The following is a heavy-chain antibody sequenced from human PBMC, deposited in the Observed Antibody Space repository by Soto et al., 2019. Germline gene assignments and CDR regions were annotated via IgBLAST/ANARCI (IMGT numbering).Heavy chain of an antibody. Sequence: SETLSITCTVSGGSISSYYWSWIRQPPGKGLEWIGYIYYSGSTNYNPSLKSRVTISVDTSKNQFSLKLSSVTAADTAVYYCARYSRTWQGYYFDYPGQGTLVTLPS. D-gene: IGHD6-13*01. CDR3: ARYSRTWQGYYFDY. V-gene: IGHV4-59*01. J-gene: IGHJ4*02. CDR1: GGSISSYY. CDR2: IYYSGST.